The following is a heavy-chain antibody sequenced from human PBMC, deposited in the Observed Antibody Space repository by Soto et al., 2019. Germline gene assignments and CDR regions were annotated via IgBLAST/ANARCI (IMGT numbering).Heavy chain of an antibody. CDR3: AKDITSHSNAFEI. J-gene: IGHJ3*02. V-gene: IGHV3-9*01. CDR2: INWNSGSI. Sequence: GGSLRLSCAASGFTFDDFAMHWVRQAPGKGLEWVSGINWNSGSIGYADSVKGRFTISRDNAKNSLYLQVNSLRAEDTALYYCAKDITSHSNAFEIWGQGTMVTVSS. CDR1: GFTFDDFA.